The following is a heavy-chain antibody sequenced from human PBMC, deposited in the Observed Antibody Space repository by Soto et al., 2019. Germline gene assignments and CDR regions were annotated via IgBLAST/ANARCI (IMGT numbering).Heavy chain of an antibody. CDR2: IYKSTTT. CDR1: GDSISTVDYF. D-gene: IGHD2-15*01. J-gene: IGHJ5*01. V-gene: IGHV4-30-4*01. CDR3: ARGRYCLTGRCFPNWFDS. Sequence: SETLSLTCSVSGDSISTVDYFWAWIRQPPGQALEYIGYIYKSTTTYYNPSFESRVAISLDASKSQFSLNVTSVTAADTAVYFCARGRYCLTGRCFPNWFDSWGQGTLVTVSS.